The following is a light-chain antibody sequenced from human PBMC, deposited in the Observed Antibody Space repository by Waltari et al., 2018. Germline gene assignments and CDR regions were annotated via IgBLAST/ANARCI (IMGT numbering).Light chain of an antibody. Sequence: DTVMTQSPATLSVSPADRATLSCRASQSVSSNLAWYQQKPGQAPRLLIYGASTRATGIPARFSGSGSGREFTLTISSLQSEDFAVYYCQQYNNWPRTFGQGTKVEIK. CDR1: QSVSSN. V-gene: IGKV3-15*01. CDR2: GAS. CDR3: QQYNNWPRT. J-gene: IGKJ1*01.